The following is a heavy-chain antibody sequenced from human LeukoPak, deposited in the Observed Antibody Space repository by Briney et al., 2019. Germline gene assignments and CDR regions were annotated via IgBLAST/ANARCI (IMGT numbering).Heavy chain of an antibody. V-gene: IGHV3-21*01. D-gene: IGHD6-6*01. J-gene: IGHJ1*01. CDR2: ISSSSRYI. CDR1: GFTFSSYS. Sequence: GGSLRLSCTASGFTFSSYSMNWVRQAPGKGLEWVSSISSSSRYIYYADSVKGRFTISRDNGKNSLYLQMNSLRAEDTAVYYCARDLTTSSTAYFHHWGQGTLVTVSS. CDR3: ARDLTTSSTAYFHH.